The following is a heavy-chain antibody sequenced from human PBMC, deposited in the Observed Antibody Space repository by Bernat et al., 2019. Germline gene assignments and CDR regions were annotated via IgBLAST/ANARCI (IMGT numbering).Heavy chain of an antibody. Sequence: DVQLVESGGGLVQPGESLRLSCVVSGFTYSDYFMDWVRQAPGKGLEWVGRIRAKSHSYSTEYAASVKGRFTISRDDSKNSLYLQMNSLKTEDTAVYYCARDYLAGVAYFDSRGQGTLVTVSS. CDR2: IRAKSHSYST. CDR1: GFTYSDYF. D-gene: IGHD3-10*01. CDR3: ARDYLAGVAYFDS. V-gene: IGHV3-72*01. J-gene: IGHJ4*02.